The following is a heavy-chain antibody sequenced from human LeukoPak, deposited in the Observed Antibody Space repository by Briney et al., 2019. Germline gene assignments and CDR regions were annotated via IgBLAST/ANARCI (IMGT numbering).Heavy chain of an antibody. CDR3: ARHAVSSWQQMDPFPPVD. CDR2: IYYSGTT. J-gene: IGHJ6*01. V-gene: IGHV4-59*08. D-gene: IGHD6-13*01. Sequence: SETLSLICTVAGDSLSSYYWSWLRQPPGKGLECIGYIYYSGTTNYNPSLKRRVTISIDTSKNQFFLKLSSVTAADTDVYYCARHAVSSWQQMDPFPPVDWRHRAPLTVSS. CDR1: GDSLSSYY.